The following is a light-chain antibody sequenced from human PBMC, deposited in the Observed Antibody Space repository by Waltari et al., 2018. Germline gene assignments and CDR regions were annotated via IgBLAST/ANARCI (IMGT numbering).Light chain of an antibody. V-gene: IGKV3-15*01. J-gene: IGKJ2*01. CDR3: QQYNNWPYT. CDR1: QRVSSN. Sequence: EIVMTQSPATLSVSPGERATLSCRASQRVSSNLAYYPQKPGQAPRLLIYGASTRATGIPARFSGSGSGTEFTLTISSLQSEDFAVYYCQQYNNWPYTFGQGTKLEIK. CDR2: GAS.